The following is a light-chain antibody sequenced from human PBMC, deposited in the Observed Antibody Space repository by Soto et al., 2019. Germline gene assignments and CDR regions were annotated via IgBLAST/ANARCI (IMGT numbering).Light chain of an antibody. Sequence: EIVMTKSPATLSVSPGERATLSCRASQSVSSNLAWYRQKPGQAPRLLIYGASTRATGIPARFSGSGSGTEFTLTISSLQSEDFAVYYCQQHNHWPSFGQGTKLEIK. CDR2: GAS. J-gene: IGKJ2*01. CDR1: QSVSSN. V-gene: IGKV3-15*01. CDR3: QQHNHWPS.